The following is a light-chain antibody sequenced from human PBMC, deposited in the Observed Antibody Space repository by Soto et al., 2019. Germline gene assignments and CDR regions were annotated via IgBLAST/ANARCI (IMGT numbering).Light chain of an antibody. J-gene: IGKJ1*01. V-gene: IGKV3-15*01. CDR1: GSVGTN. CDR3: QQYNDRPPWT. Sequence: IVMTQSPASLSVSPGERATLSCRASGSVGTNLAWYQQKPGQAPRLLISGASSRAAGISARFSSSGSGTEFTLTISSLQSEDSAVYYCQQYNDRPPWTFGQGTKVEI. CDR2: GAS.